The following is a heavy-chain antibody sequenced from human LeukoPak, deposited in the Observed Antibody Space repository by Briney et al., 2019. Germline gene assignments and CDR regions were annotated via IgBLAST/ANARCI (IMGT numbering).Heavy chain of an antibody. CDR2: IYPGDSDT. CDR1: GYSFTSYW. CDR3: ARHRKVVVAANLFDY. J-gene: IGHJ4*02. D-gene: IGHD2-15*01. V-gene: IGHV5-51*01. Sequence: KNGESLKISCKGSGYSFTSYWIGWARQMPGRGLEWMGIIYPGDSDTRYSPSFQGQVTISADKSISTAYLQWSSLKASDTAMYYCARHRKVVVAANLFDYWGQGTLVTVSS.